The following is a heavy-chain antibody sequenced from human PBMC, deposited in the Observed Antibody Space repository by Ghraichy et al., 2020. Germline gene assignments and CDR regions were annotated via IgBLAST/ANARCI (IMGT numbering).Heavy chain of an antibody. CDR2: ISSSSNTI. CDR1: GFTFSTYS. CDR3: GRDHTVQGPS. V-gene: IGHV3-48*02. J-gene: IGHJ4*02. Sequence: GGSLRLSCAASGFTFSTYSMNWVRPAPGKGLEWVSYISSSSNTIYYADSVKGRFTISRDNAKNSLYLQMNSLRDEDTAVYYCGRDHTVQGPSWGQGTLVTVSS. D-gene: IGHD4-11*01.